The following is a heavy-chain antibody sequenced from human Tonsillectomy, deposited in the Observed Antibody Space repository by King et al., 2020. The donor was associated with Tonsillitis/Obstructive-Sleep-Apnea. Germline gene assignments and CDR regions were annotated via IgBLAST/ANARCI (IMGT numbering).Heavy chain of an antibody. V-gene: IGHV3-15*01. J-gene: IGHJ5*02. D-gene: IGHD1-20*01. CDR3: TAEANWINWFDP. CDR2: IKTKTDGGTT. CDR1: GFTFSNAW. Sequence: VQLVESGGGLVKPGGSLRLSCAASGFTFSNAWMNWVRQAPGKGLEWVGRIKTKTDGGTTDNAAPVKGRFIISREDSKNTLYLQMNNLKPEDTAGYYCTAEANWINWFDPWGQGTLVTVSS.